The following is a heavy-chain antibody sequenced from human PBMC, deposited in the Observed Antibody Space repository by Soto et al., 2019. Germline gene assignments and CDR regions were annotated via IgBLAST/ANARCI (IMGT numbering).Heavy chain of an antibody. CDR2: INAANGDT. CDR1: GYTFINSA. D-gene: IGHD5-12*01. J-gene: IGHJ4*02. V-gene: IGHV1-3*01. Sequence: GASVKVSCKASGYTFINSALHWVRQAPGQRLEWMGWINAANGDTKYSQNFQGRVTITRDTSASTGYMELSSLTSEDTAVYYCARRRAGYNYLHFDYWGQGTPVTVSS. CDR3: ARRRAGYNYLHFDY.